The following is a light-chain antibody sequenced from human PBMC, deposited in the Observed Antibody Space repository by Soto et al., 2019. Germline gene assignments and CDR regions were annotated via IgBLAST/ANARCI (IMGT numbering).Light chain of an antibody. CDR2: GAS. J-gene: IGKJ2*01. CDR3: QQYGSSPGYT. CDR1: QSVSSSY. V-gene: IGKV3-20*01. Sequence: IVLTQSPGTLSLSPGERATLSCRASQSVSSSYLAWYQQNPGQAPRLLIYGASSRATGIPDRFSGSGSGTDFTLTISRLEPEDFAVYYCQQYGSSPGYTFGQGTKLEIK.